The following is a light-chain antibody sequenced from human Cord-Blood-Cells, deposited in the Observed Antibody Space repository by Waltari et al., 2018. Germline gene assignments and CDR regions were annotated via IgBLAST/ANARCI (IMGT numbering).Light chain of an antibody. Sequence: QSALTQPASVSGSPGQSITISCTGTSSDVGGYNYVSWYQQHPGKAPKLMIYDVSNGPSGVSNRFSGSKSGNTASLTISGLQAEDEADYYCSSYTSSSTYVVGTGTKVTVL. V-gene: IGLV2-14*01. CDR2: DVS. CDR1: SSDVGGYNY. J-gene: IGLJ1*01. CDR3: SSYTSSSTYV.